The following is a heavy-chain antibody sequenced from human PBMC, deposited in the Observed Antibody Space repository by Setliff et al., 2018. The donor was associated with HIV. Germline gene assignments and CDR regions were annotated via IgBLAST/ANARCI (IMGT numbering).Heavy chain of an antibody. D-gene: IGHD2-2*01. J-gene: IGHJ4*02. V-gene: IGHV1-46*01. CDR3: TRRYCTSTSCSSPYDY. Sequence: ASVKVSCKASGYAFTSFYLHWVRQAPGQGLEWMAIVNPSGGDTSYAEKFQGRVTMTSDTSTSTVYMDLSSLGSEDTAVYYCTRRYCTSTSCSSPYDYWGRGTLVTVSS. CDR2: VNPSGGDT. CDR1: GYAFTSFY.